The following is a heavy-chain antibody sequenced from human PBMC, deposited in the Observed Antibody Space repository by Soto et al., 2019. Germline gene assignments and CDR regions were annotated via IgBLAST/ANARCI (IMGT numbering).Heavy chain of an antibody. J-gene: IGHJ4*02. CDR1: GDPITSYF. V-gene: IGHV4-4*07. D-gene: IGHD3-22*01. Sequence: SETLSLTCTVSGDPITSYFWTWLRQPAGKGLEWIGHVFPGGPTSHNSSLKSRVSMSVDTSKNQFSLTLTSVTAADTAVYYCARVEFYDSSGYYFGPVDYWGQGTLVTVSS. CDR3: ARVEFYDSSGYYFGPVDY. CDR2: VFPGGPT.